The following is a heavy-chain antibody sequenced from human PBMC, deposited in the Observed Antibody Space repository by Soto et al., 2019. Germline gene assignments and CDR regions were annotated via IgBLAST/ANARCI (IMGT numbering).Heavy chain of an antibody. D-gene: IGHD3-10*01. CDR3: ARLITMVRGVTAGFDY. J-gene: IGHJ4*02. CDR1: GFTFISYE. Sequence: LRLSCAASGFTFISYEMNWVRQAPGKGLEWVSYISSSGSTIYYADSVKGRFTISRDNAKNSLYLQMNSLRAEDTAVYYCARLITMVRGVTAGFDYWGQGTLVTVSS. CDR2: ISSSGSTI. V-gene: IGHV3-48*03.